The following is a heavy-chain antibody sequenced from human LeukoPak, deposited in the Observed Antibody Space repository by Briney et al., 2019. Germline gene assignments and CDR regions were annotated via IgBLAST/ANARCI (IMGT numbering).Heavy chain of an antibody. D-gene: IGHD3-10*01. V-gene: IGHV3-23*01. CDR1: GFTFSSYA. Sequence: GGSLRLACAASGFTFSSYAMSWVRQAPGKGLEWVSVISGSGGSTYYADSVKGRFTISRDNSKNTLYLQMNSLRAEDTAVYYCAKDPLSSPRGWFDPWGQGTLVTVSS. CDR3: AKDPLSSPRGWFDP. CDR2: ISGSGGST. J-gene: IGHJ5*02.